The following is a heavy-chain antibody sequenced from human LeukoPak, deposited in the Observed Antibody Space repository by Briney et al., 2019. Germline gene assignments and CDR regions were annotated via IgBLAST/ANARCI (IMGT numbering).Heavy chain of an antibody. J-gene: IGHJ3*02. D-gene: IGHD2-2*01. V-gene: IGHV4-59*01. CDR2: IYYSGST. Sequence: SETLSLTCNVSGGSISSYYWSWIRQPPGKGLEWIGYIYYSGSTNYNPSLKSRVTISVDTSKNQFSLKLSSVTAADTAVYYCAREGWRYCSSTSCPDGAFDIWGQGTMVTVSS. CDR1: GGSISSYY. CDR3: AREGWRYCSSTSCPDGAFDI.